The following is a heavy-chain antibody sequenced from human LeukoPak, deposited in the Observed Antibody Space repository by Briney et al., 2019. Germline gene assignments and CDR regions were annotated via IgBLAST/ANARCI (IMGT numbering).Heavy chain of an antibody. CDR3: AREYYYYSSGY. J-gene: IGHJ4*02. D-gene: IGHD3-10*01. CDR2: IGLNGSPT. V-gene: IGHV3-11*04. Sequence: GGSLRLSCAASGFTFTDYYMSWIRQAPGKGLERVAYIGLNGSPTYYADSVKGRFTISRDNAKKSVHLQMNSLRVEDTAVYFCAREYYYYSSGYWGQGTLVTVSS. CDR1: GFTFTDYY.